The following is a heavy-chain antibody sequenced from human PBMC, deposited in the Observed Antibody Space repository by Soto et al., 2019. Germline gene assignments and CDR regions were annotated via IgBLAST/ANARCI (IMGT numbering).Heavy chain of an antibody. J-gene: IGHJ3*02. CDR1: GGTFSIYA. Sequence: SVKVSCKASGGTFSIYAISWVRQAPGQGLEWMGGIIPIFGTANYAQKFQGRVTINADESTSTAYMELNSLRVEDTAVYYCATRSSLRPFDIWGQGTMVTVSS. CDR2: IIPIFGTA. D-gene: IGHD1-26*01. CDR3: ATRSSLRPFDI. V-gene: IGHV1-69*13.